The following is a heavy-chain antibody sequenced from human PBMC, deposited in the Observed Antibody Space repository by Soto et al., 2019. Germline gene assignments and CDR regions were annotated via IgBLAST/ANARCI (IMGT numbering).Heavy chain of an antibody. J-gene: IGHJ6*02. CDR2: IYYSGST. Sequence: SETLSLTCTVSGGSISSSSYYWGWIRQPPGKGLEWIGCIYYSGSTYYNPSLKSRVTISVDTSKNQFSLRLSSVTAADTAVYYCARPMGEVRNYYYGTDVWGQGTTVTVSS. V-gene: IGHV4-39*01. D-gene: IGHD3-16*01. CDR3: ARPMGEVRNYYYGTDV. CDR1: GGSISSSSYY.